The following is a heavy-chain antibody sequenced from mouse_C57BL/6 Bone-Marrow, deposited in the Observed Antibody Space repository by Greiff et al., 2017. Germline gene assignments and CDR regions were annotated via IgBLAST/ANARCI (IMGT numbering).Heavy chain of an antibody. Sequence: VQLQQSGAELVRPGASVTLSCKASGYTFTDYEMHWVKQTPVHGLEWIGAIDPETGGTAYNQKFKGKAILTADKSSSTGYMELRSLTSEDSAVYYCTREAPITTVVAPYWGQGTLVTVSA. V-gene: IGHV1-15*01. CDR1: GYTFTDYE. J-gene: IGHJ3*01. D-gene: IGHD1-1*01. CDR2: IDPETGGT. CDR3: TREAPITTVVAPY.